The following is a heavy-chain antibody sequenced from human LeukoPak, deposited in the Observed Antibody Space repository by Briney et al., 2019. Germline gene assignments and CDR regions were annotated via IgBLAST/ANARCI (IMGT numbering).Heavy chain of an antibody. D-gene: IGHD6-19*01. V-gene: IGHV4-34*01. CDR1: GGSFSGYY. CDR3: ARGGGAVAGTLAY. CDR2: INHSGST. Sequence: SETLSLTCAVYGGSFSGYYWSWIRQPPGKGLEWIGEINHSGSTNYNPSLKSRVTISVDTSKNQFSMKLSSVTAADTAVYYCARGGGAVAGTLAYWGQGTLVTVSS. J-gene: IGHJ4*02.